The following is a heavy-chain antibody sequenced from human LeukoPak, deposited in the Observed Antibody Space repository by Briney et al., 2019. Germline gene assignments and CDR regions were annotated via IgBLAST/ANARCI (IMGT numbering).Heavy chain of an antibody. J-gene: IGHJ5*02. V-gene: IGHV4-59*08. Sequence: SETLSLTCTVFGGSISSYYWSWIRQPPGKGLEWIGYIYYSGSTNYNPSLKSRVTISVDTSKNQFSLKLSSVTAADTAVYYCARHAFWSGWFDPWGQGTLVTVSS. CDR1: GGSISSYY. CDR3: ARHAFWSGWFDP. CDR2: IYYSGST. D-gene: IGHD2-8*02.